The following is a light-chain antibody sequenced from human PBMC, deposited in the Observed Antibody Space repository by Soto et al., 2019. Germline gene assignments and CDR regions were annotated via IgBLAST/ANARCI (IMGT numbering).Light chain of an antibody. J-gene: IGKJ5*01. CDR2: GAS. CDR3: QQYGSSPRT. Sequence: EIALAQSPGTLSLSPGERAALSCRASQSITNNYLAWYQQKPGRAHRLLIYGASSRATGIPDRFSGSGSGTDFTLTISRLEPEDFAVYYCQQYGSSPRTFGQGTRLEIK. V-gene: IGKV3-20*01. CDR1: QSITNNY.